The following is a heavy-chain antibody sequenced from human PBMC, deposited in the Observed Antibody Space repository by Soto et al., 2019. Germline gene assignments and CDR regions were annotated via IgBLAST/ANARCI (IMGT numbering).Heavy chain of an antibody. Sequence: PGGSLRLSCAASGFTFSSYGMHWVRQAPGKGLEWVAVISYDGSNKYYADSVKGRFTISRDNSKNTLYLQMNSLRAEDTAVYYCAKTKTYYYDSSGYPGSGFDPWGQGTLVTVSS. CDR3: AKTKTYYYDSSGYPGSGFDP. D-gene: IGHD3-22*01. V-gene: IGHV3-30*18. J-gene: IGHJ5*02. CDR1: GFTFSSYG. CDR2: ISYDGSNK.